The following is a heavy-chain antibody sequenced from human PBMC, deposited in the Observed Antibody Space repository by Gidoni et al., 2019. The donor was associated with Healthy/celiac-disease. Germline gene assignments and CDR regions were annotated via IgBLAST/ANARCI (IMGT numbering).Heavy chain of an antibody. CDR2: INHSGST. CDR3: VRGDYRTGLGDY. J-gene: IGHJ4*02. Sequence: QVQLQPWGAGLLKPSETLSLTCAVYGGSFSGYYWSWIRQPPGKGLEWIGEINHSGSTNYNPSLKSRVTISVDTSKNQFSLKLSSVTAADTAVYYCVRGDYRTGLGDYWGQGTLVTVSS. D-gene: IGHD4-17*01. V-gene: IGHV4-34*01. CDR1: GGSFSGYY.